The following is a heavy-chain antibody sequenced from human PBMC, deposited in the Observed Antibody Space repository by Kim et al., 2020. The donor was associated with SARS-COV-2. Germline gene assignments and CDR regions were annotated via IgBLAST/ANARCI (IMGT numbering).Heavy chain of an antibody. V-gene: IGHV4-34*01. Sequence: SETLSLTCAVYGGSFSGYYWSWIRQPPGKGLEWIGEINHSGSTNYNPSLKSRVTISVDTSKNQFSLKLSSVTAADTAVYYCARGRLWFGENFDYWGQGTL. CDR1: GGSFSGYY. CDR2: INHSGST. CDR3: ARGRLWFGENFDY. J-gene: IGHJ4*02. D-gene: IGHD3-10*01.